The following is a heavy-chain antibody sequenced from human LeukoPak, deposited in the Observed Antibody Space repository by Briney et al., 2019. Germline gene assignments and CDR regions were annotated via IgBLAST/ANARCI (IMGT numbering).Heavy chain of an antibody. CDR3: ARDRYGYGQFDY. V-gene: IGHV1-69*13. CDR1: GGTFSSYA. CDR2: IISIFGTA. Sequence: GASVKVSCKASGGTFSSYAISWVRQAPGQGLEWMGGIISIFGTANYAQKFQGRVTITADESTSTAYMELSSLRSEDTAVYYCARDRYGYGQFDYWGQGTLVTVSS. D-gene: IGHD4-17*01. J-gene: IGHJ4*02.